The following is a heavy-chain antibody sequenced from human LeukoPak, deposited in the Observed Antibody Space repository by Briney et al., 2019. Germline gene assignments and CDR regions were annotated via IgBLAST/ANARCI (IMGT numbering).Heavy chain of an antibody. Sequence: GRSLRLSCAASGFTFDDYAMHWVRHAPGKGLEWVSGISWNSGSIGYADSVKGRFTISRDNAKNSLYLQMNSLRAEDMAVYYCARDRGQGYRAFDIWGQGTMATVSS. CDR3: ARDRGQGYRAFDI. V-gene: IGHV3-9*03. CDR2: ISWNSGSI. J-gene: IGHJ3*02. D-gene: IGHD5-18*01. CDR1: GFTFDDYA.